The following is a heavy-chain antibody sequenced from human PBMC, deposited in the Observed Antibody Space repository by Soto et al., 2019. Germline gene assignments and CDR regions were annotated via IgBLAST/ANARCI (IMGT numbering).Heavy chain of an antibody. CDR2: IIPILGTA. Sequence: QVILAQSGAEVKKPGSSVKVSCKVSGGSFRSFSINWVRQAPGQRFEWMGGIIPILGTANFTQKFQDRVTVTADESTATAYMTLSSLTSEDTAFSYCTSFDSNGYCPHNHCWGPGTEVTVSS. CDR1: GGSFRSFS. J-gene: IGHJ4*02. V-gene: IGHV1-69*01. D-gene: IGHD3-22*01. CDR3: TSFDSNGYCPHNHC.